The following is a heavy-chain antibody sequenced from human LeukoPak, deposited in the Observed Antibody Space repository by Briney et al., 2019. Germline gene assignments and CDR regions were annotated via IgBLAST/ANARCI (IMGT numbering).Heavy chain of an antibody. V-gene: IGHV4-31*03. CDR3: AKDQSGGLDY. Sequence: PSQTLSLTCTVSGASISRGGFFRSWVRQHPGKALEWIGYINYSGTTFRNPSLQSRVSISVDTSKNQFSLNVTSMTVADTAVYFCAKDQSGGLDYWGQGVLVTVSS. D-gene: IGHD3-10*01. J-gene: IGHJ4*02. CDR1: GASISRGGFF. CDR2: INYSGTT.